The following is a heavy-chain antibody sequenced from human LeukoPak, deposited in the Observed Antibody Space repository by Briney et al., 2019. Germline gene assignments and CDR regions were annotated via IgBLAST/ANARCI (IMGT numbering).Heavy chain of an antibody. V-gene: IGHV1-69*05. CDR2: IIPIFGTA. Sequence: APSVKLSCKASGYTFTSYGISWVRQAPAQGREWMGGIIPIFGTANYAQKFQGRVTITTDEPTSTAYMELSSLRSEDTAVYYCARALVGNPPYMDVWGKGTTVTVSS. D-gene: IGHD2-15*01. CDR1: GYTFTSYG. CDR3: ARALVGNPPYMDV. J-gene: IGHJ6*03.